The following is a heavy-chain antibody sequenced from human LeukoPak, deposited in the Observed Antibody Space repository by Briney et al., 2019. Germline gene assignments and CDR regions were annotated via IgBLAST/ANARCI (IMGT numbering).Heavy chain of an antibody. CDR2: ISTSSSNI. J-gene: IGHJ4*02. D-gene: IGHD6-13*01. Sequence: PGGSLRLSCAASGFTFSSYTMNWVRQAPGKGLEWVSSISTSSSNIHYADSVKGRFTTSRDNAKNSLYLQMNSLRPEDTAVYYCARVGSSLTYYFDYWGQGTLVTVSS. V-gene: IGHV3-21*01. CDR3: ARVGSSLTYYFDY. CDR1: GFTFSSYT.